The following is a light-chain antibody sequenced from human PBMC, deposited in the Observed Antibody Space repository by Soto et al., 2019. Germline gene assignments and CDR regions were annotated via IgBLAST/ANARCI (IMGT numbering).Light chain of an antibody. CDR2: WAS. V-gene: IGKV4-1*01. Sequence: DIVMTQSPDSLAVSLGERATINCKSSQSVLYSSNNKNYLAWYQQKPGQPPKLLIYWASTRESGVPDRFSGSGSWTDFTLTISSLQAEDVAVDYCQQYYRTPGLTFGGGTKVEIK. CDR1: QSVLYSSNNKNY. CDR3: QQYYRTPGLT. J-gene: IGKJ4*01.